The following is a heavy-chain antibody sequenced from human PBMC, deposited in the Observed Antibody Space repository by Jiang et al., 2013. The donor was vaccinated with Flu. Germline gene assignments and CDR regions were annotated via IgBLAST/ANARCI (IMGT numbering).Heavy chain of an antibody. CDR1: GFTFSSYW. Sequence: QLLESGGGLVQPGGSLRLSCAASGFTFSSYWMSWVRQAPGKGLEWVANIKQDGSEKYYVDSVKGRFTISRDNAKNSLYLQMNSLRAEDTAVYYCARAEGELWFGELFAWGQGTLVTVSS. V-gene: IGHV3-7*03. CDR3: ARAEGELWFGELFA. D-gene: IGHD3-10*01. CDR2: IKQDGSEK. J-gene: IGHJ4*02.